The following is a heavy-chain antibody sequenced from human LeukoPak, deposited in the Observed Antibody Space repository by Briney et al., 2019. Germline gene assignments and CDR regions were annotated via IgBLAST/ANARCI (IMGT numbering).Heavy chain of an antibody. CDR3: ARGGGWYPDY. CDR1: GGSISSNC. V-gene: IGHV4-34*01. CDR2: INHSGST. J-gene: IGHJ4*02. D-gene: IGHD6-19*01. Sequence: PSETLSLTCTVSGGSISSNCWSWIRQPPGKGLEWIGEINHSGSTNYNPSLKSRVTISVDTSKNQFSLKLSSVTAADTAVYYCARGGGWYPDYWGQGTLVTVSS.